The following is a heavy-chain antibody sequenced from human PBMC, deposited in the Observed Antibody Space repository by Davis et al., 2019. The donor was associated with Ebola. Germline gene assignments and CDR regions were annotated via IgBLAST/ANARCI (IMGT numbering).Heavy chain of an antibody. V-gene: IGHV3-33*01. CDR2: IWYDGSNK. J-gene: IGHJ6*02. CDR1: GFTFSSYG. Sequence: GGSLRLSCAASGFTFSSYGMHWVRQAPGKGLEWVAVIWYDGSNKYYADSVKGRFTISRDNSKNTLYLQMNSLRAEDTAVYYCARTRIAVAGLFYYYYGMDVWGQGTTVTVSS. CDR3: ARTRIAVAGLFYYYYGMDV. D-gene: IGHD6-19*01.